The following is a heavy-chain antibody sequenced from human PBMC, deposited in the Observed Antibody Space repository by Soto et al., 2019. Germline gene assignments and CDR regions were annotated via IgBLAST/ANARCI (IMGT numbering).Heavy chain of an antibody. CDR3: ARCIAARPDRNYYYGMDV. D-gene: IGHD6-6*01. Sequence: GESLKISCKGSGYSFTSYWIGWVRQMPGKGLEWMGIIYPGDSDTRYSPSFQGQVTISADKSISTAYLQWSSLKASDTAMYYCARCIAARPDRNYYYGMDVWGQGTTVTVSS. CDR2: IYPGDSDT. V-gene: IGHV5-51*01. J-gene: IGHJ6*02. CDR1: GYSFTSYW.